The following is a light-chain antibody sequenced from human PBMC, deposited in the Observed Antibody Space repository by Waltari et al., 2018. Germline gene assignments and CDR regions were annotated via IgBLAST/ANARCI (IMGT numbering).Light chain of an antibody. CDR2: DAF. CDR3: QQYNKWPYT. Sequence: EIVMTQSPATLSVSPGERATLSCTASQSVLRNLAWVQQKPGQAPRLLMYDAFTRATGIPARFSGSGSGTEFTLTISSLQSEDFAVYYCQQYNKWPYTFGQGTKLETK. CDR1: QSVLRN. V-gene: IGKV3-15*01. J-gene: IGKJ2*01.